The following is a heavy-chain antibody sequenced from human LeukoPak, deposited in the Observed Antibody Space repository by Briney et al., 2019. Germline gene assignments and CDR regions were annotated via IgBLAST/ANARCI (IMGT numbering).Heavy chain of an antibody. V-gene: IGHV3-74*01. CDR3: AREDRSLSVAGLDY. J-gene: IGHJ4*02. Sequence: GGSLRLSCAASRFTFSRYWMHWVRQAPGKGRGWGSRINSDGISTSYADSVKGRFTISRDNAKNTLYLQMNSMRAEDTAVYYCAREDRSLSVAGLDYWGQGTLVTVSS. CDR2: INSDGIST. CDR1: RFTFSRYW. D-gene: IGHD6-19*01.